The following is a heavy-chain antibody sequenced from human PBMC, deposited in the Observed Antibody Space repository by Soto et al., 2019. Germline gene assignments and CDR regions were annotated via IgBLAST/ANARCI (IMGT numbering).Heavy chain of an antibody. D-gene: IGHD3-22*01. CDR3: ARLYYDSSGYYRRFDY. V-gene: IGHV4-59*01. Sequence: SETLSLTCTVSGGSISSYYWSWIRQPPGKGLEWIGYIYYSGSTNYNPSLKSRVTISVDTSKNQFSLKLSSVTAADTAVYYCARLYYDSSGYYRRFDYWGQGTLVTVSS. CDR1: GGSISSYY. J-gene: IGHJ4*02. CDR2: IYYSGST.